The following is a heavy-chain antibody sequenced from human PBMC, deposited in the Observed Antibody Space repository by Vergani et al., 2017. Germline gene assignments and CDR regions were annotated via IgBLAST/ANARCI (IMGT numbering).Heavy chain of an antibody. D-gene: IGHD1-1*01. V-gene: IGHV5-51*03. J-gene: IGHJ3*02. Sequence: EVQLVQSGAEVKKPGESLKISCKGSGYSFTSYWIGWVRQMPGKGLEWMGIIYPGDSDTRYSPSFQGQVTISADKSISTAYLQWSSLKASETAMYYCARRVVTGTTWPRAFDIWGQGTMVTVSS. CDR1: GYSFTSYW. CDR2: IYPGDSDT. CDR3: ARRVVTGTTWPRAFDI.